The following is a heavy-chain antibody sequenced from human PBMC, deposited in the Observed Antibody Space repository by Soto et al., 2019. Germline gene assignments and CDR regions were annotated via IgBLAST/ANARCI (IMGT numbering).Heavy chain of an antibody. CDR2: INPNSGGT. D-gene: IGHD2-2*01. J-gene: IGHJ6*02. CDR3: ASPIVVVPAAPGANFYYYYYGMDV. CDR1: GYTFTGYY. Sequence: QVQLVQSGAEVKKPGASVKVSCKASGYTFTGYYMHWVRQAPGQGLEWMGWINPNSGGTNYAQKFQGRVTMTRDTSISTAYMELSRLRSDDTAVYYCASPIVVVPAAPGANFYYYYYGMDVWGQGTTVTVSS. V-gene: IGHV1-2*02.